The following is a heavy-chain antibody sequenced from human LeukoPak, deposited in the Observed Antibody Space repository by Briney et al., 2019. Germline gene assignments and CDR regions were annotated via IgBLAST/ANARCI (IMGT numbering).Heavy chain of an antibody. CDR1: GYTFTSYY. D-gene: IGHD5-24*01. Sequence: GASVKVSCKASGYTFTSYYMHWVRQAPGQGLEWMGIINPSGGSTSYAQKFQGRVTMTGDTSTSTVYMELSSLRSEDTAVYYCARAGDGFNRWDNFDYWGQGTLVTVSS. J-gene: IGHJ4*02. CDR3: ARAGDGFNRWDNFDY. CDR2: INPSGGST. V-gene: IGHV1-46*01.